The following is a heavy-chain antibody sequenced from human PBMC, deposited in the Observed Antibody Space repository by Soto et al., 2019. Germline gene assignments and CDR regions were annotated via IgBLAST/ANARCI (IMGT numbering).Heavy chain of an antibody. Sequence: QVQLMESGGGVVQPGRSLRLSCAASGFTFSSYGMHWVRQAPGKGLEWVAVIWYDGSNKYYADSVKGRFTISRDNSKNTLYLQMNSLRAEDTAVYYCARVRATPYYYYGMDVWGQGTTVTVSS. CDR1: GFTFSSYG. J-gene: IGHJ6*02. CDR2: IWYDGSNK. V-gene: IGHV3-33*01. CDR3: ARVRATPYYYYGMDV. D-gene: IGHD1-26*01.